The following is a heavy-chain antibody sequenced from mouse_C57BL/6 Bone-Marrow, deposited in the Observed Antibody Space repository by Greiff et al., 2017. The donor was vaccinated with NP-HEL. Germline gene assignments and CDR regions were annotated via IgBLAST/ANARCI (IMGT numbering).Heavy chain of an antibody. Sequence: EVQLVESGGGLVQPGGSLKLSCAASGFTFSDYYMYWVRQTPEKRLEWVAYISNGGGSTYSPDTVKGRFTISRDNAKNTLYLQMSRLKSEDTAMYYCARHGVTTVVASMDYWGQGTSVTVSS. J-gene: IGHJ4*01. V-gene: IGHV5-12*01. CDR2: ISNGGGST. D-gene: IGHD1-1*01. CDR1: GFTFSDYY. CDR3: ARHGVTTVVASMDY.